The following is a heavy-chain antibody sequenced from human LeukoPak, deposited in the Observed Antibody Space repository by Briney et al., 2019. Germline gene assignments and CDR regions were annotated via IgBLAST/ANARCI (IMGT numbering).Heavy chain of an antibody. CDR1: GFTFGRYW. CDR2: MKYDGSEI. J-gene: IGHJ4*02. Sequence: GGSLRLSCAASGFTFGRYWMSWVRQAPGKGLEWVANMKYDGSEIYYVDTVKGRFTISRDNAKNSLYLQINSLRAEDTAVYFCARELTYNYAYALDYWGQGILVTVSS. D-gene: IGHD5-18*01. CDR3: ARELTYNYAYALDY. V-gene: IGHV3-7*01.